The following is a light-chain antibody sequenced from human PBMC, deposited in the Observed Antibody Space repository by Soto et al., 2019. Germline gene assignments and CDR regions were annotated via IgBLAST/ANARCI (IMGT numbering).Light chain of an antibody. CDR2: GNS. J-gene: IGLJ2*01. CDR3: QSYDSSLSGYVV. Sequence: QSVLTQPPSVSGAPGQRVTISCTGSSSNIGAGYDVHWYQQLPGTAPKLLIYGNSNRPSGVPDRFSGSKSGTSASLAITGRQAEEEVDYYCQSYDSSLSGYVVFGGGAKLTVL. CDR1: SSNIGAGYD. V-gene: IGLV1-40*01.